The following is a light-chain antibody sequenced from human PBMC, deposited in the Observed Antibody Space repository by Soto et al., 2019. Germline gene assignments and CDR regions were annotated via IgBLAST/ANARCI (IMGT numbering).Light chain of an antibody. J-gene: IGKJ4*01. CDR1: RDTRNS. CDR3: QQHNSWPLT. CDR2: TIS. V-gene: IGKV1-9*01. Sequence: DIQLPQSPSFLSASVGDRVTITCRASRDTRNSLAWYQQKPGKAPTLLIYTISTLQSGVPPRFSGSGSGTEFTLTISSLQPEDFATYYCQQHNSWPLTFGGGTTVEIK.